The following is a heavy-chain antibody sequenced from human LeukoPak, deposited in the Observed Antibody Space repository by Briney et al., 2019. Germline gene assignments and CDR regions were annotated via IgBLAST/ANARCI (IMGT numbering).Heavy chain of an antibody. V-gene: IGHV4-30-4*01. J-gene: IGHJ3*02. D-gene: IGHD3-9*01. Sequence: SETLSLTCTVSGGSISSGEYYCSWVRQPPGKGLEWIGDIYYSESTYYNPSLKSRVTMSGDTSKNQFSLKLSSVTVANTAVNYCARNDILSGYYNEGNAFDIWGQGTMVTVSS. CDR3: ARNDILSGYYNEGNAFDI. CDR2: IYYSEST. CDR1: GGSISSGEYY.